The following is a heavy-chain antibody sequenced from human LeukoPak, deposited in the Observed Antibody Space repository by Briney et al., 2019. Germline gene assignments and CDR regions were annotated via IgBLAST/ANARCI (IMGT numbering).Heavy chain of an antibody. D-gene: IGHD6-19*01. Sequence: PGRFLRLSCAASGFTFRSYWMHWVRQAPGKGLIWVSRINSDGSSTSYADSVKGRFTISRDNANNSLYLQMNSLRAEDTAVYYCARGRIAVAEFDAFDIWGQGTMVTVSS. CDR3: ARGRIAVAEFDAFDI. J-gene: IGHJ3*02. CDR2: INSDGSST. V-gene: IGHV3-74*01. CDR1: GFTFRSYW.